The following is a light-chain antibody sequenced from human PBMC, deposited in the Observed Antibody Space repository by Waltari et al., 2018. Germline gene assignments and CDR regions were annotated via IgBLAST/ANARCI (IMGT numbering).Light chain of an antibody. CDR2: DVS. Sequence: QSALTQPASVSGSPGQSITIPCTGTSSDVCGLNTVSWYQQHPGKAPKLMIYDVSNRPSGVSNRFSGAKSGNTASLTISGLQAEDEADYYCSSYTSSSTLYVFGTGTKVTVL. CDR3: SSYTSSSTLYV. J-gene: IGLJ1*01. CDR1: SSDVCGLNT. V-gene: IGLV2-14*03.